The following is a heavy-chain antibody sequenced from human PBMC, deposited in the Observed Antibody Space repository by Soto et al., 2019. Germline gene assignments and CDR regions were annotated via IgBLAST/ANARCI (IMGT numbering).Heavy chain of an antibody. V-gene: IGHV1-8*01. J-gene: IGHJ6*03. CDR1: GYTFTSYD. Sequence: AASVKVSCKASGYTFTSYDINWVRQATGQGLEWMGWMNPNSGNTGYAQKFQGRVTMTRNTSISTAYMELSSLRSEDTAVYYCARFVELWFGAPRYYYYYYMDVWGKGTTVTVAS. D-gene: IGHD3-10*01. CDR3: ARFVELWFGAPRYYYYYYMDV. CDR2: MNPNSGNT.